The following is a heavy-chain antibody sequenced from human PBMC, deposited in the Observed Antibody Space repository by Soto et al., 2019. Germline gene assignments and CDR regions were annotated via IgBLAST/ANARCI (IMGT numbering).Heavy chain of an antibody. CDR3: AKISALGMAPIKAGCFDL. V-gene: IGHV3-23*01. CDR2: ISGSGGST. Sequence: VGSLRLSCASSVFTFSNYAMSCVRHSPGKWLEWVSAISGSGGSTYYADSVKGRFTISRDNSKNTLYLQMNSLRADDTAVYYCAKISALGMAPIKAGCFDLWGQGTLFSVSS. D-gene: IGHD5-12*01. J-gene: IGHJ5*02. CDR1: VFTFSNYA.